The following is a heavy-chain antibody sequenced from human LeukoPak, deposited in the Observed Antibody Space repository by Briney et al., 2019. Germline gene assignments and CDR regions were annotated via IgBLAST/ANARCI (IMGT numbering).Heavy chain of an antibody. V-gene: IGHV3-33*01. D-gene: IGHD5-24*01. CDR1: GFPFSSYG. CDR3: AREGKMGWLHDGNWFDP. Sequence: GGSLRLSCAASGFPFSSYGMPGVRQAPGKGLEGVAVIWYDGTNKYYADSVKGRFTISRDNSKNTLYLQMNSLRADDTAVYYCAREGKMGWLHDGNWFDPWGQGTLVTVSS. J-gene: IGHJ5*02. CDR2: IWYDGTNK.